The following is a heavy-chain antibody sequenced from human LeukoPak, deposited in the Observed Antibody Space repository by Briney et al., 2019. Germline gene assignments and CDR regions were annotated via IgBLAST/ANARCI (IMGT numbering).Heavy chain of an antibody. Sequence: GGSLRLSCAASGFTFSSYAMSWVRQAPGKGLEWVSAISGSGGSTYYADSVKGRFTISRDNSKNTLYLQMNSLRADDTAVYYCAKHFYDSGSYYNVDSWGQGTLVTVSS. J-gene: IGHJ4*02. CDR2: ISGSGGST. D-gene: IGHD3-10*01. CDR3: AKHFYDSGSYYNVDS. CDR1: GFTFSSYA. V-gene: IGHV3-23*01.